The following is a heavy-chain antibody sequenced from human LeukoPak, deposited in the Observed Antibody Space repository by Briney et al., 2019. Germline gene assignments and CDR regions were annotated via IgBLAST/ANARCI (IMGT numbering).Heavy chain of an antibody. Sequence: GGSLRLSCAASGFTFDDHGMSWFRQAPGKGLEWFSGPNWNGGTTGYADSVKGRFTISRDNAKNSLYLQMNSLRVEDTALYYCARGKYPDNDDYMDVWGKGTTVTVSS. CDR2: PNWNGGTT. CDR1: GFTFDDHG. D-gene: IGHD1-1*01. V-gene: IGHV3-20*04. CDR3: ARGKYPDNDDYMDV. J-gene: IGHJ6*03.